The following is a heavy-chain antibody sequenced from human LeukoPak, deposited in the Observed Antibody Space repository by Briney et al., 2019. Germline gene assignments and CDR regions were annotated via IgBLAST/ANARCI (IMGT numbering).Heavy chain of an antibody. J-gene: IGHJ4*02. CDR1: GGTFSSYA. CDR3: ARPRQYYDILTGYYAYYFDY. V-gene: IGHV1-69*13. CDR2: IIPIFGTA. Sequence: ASVKVSCKASGGTFSSYAISWVRQAPGQGLEWMGGIIPIFGTANYAQKFQGRVTITADESTSTAYMELSSLRSEDTAVYYCARPRQYYDILTGYYAYYFDYWGQGILVTVSS. D-gene: IGHD3-9*01.